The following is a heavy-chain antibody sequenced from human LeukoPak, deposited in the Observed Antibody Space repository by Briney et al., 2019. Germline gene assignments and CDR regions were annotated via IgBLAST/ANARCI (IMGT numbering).Heavy chain of an antibody. Sequence: PSETLSLTCTVSGGSISSGSYYWSWIRQPPGKGLEWIGYIYYSGSTNYNPSLKSRVTISVDTSKNQFSLKLSSVTAADTAVYYCATTPAAVGYSYYMDVWGKGTTVTVSS. CDR1: GGSISSGSYY. CDR2: IYYSGST. D-gene: IGHD6-13*01. J-gene: IGHJ6*03. V-gene: IGHV4-61*01. CDR3: ATTPAAVGYSYYMDV.